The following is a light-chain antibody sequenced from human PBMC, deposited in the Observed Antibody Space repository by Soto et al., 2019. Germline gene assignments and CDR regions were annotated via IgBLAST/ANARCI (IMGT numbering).Light chain of an antibody. V-gene: IGKV3-11*01. CDR1: QSISSH. CDR3: QEPHNWPLI. CDR2: DPS. J-gene: IGKJ4*01. Sequence: EIVLTQSPATLSLSPGERATLSCRASQSISSHLVWYHQKPGQAPRLLMYDPSHRATDIPARFSGSGSGTDFPLTMSSLEPEVFAGYYCQEPHNWPLIFGGGTKVEIK.